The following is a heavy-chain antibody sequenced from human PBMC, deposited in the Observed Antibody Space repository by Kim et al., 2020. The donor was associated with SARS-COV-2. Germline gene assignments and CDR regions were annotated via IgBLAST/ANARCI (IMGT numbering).Heavy chain of an antibody. CDR2: ISNSGST. CDR1: GASISTYH. Sequence: SETLSLTCTVSGASISTYHWSWIRQPPGKGLEWIGYISNSGSTHYNPSLRSRVTISVDTSKNQFSLMLTSVTAADTAVYYCARRGWYSDIWGRGTLAT. V-gene: IGHV4-59*08. D-gene: IGHD2-15*01. CDR3: ARRGWYSDI. J-gene: IGHJ2*01.